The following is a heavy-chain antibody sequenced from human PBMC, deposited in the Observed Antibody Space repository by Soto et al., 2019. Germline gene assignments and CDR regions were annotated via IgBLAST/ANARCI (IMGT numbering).Heavy chain of an antibody. J-gene: IGHJ4*02. CDR1: GYTFISHG. Sequence: ASVKVSCKASGYTFISHGISWVRQAPGQGLEWVGWINVYNGATNYAQKFQGRVTLTTDTSTSIAYMELRGLRSDDTAVYYCARDPDGARDFDFWGQGTLVTVSS. CDR2: INVYNGAT. CDR3: ARDPDGARDFDF. D-gene: IGHD3-10*01. V-gene: IGHV1-18*01.